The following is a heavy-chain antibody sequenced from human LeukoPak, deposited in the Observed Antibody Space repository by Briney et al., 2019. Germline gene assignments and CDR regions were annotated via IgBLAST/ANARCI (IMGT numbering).Heavy chain of an antibody. Sequence: PSETLSLTCAVYGGSFSGYYWSWIRQPPGKGLEWIGEINHSGSTNYNPSLKSRVTISVDTSKNQFSLKLSSVTAADTAVYYCASLVVVPAARKGPFDYWGQGTLVTVSS. CDR1: GGSFSGYY. V-gene: IGHV4-34*01. CDR2: INHSGST. D-gene: IGHD2-2*01. J-gene: IGHJ4*02. CDR3: ASLVVVPAARKGPFDY.